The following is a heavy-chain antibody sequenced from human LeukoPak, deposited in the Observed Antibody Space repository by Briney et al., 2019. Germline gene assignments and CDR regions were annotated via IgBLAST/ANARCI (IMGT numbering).Heavy chain of an antibody. V-gene: IGHV1-8*02. Sequence: ASVKVSCKASGGTFNSYAISWVRQATGQGLEWMGWMNPNSGNTGYAQKFQGRVTMTRNTSISTAYMELSSLRSEDTAVYYCARTVAAGTLVYWGQGTLVTVSS. CDR1: GGTFNSYA. D-gene: IGHD6-13*01. J-gene: IGHJ4*02. CDR3: ARTVAAGTLVY. CDR2: MNPNSGNT.